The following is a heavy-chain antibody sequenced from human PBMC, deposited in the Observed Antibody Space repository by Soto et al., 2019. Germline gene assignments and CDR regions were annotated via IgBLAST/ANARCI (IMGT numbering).Heavy chain of an antibody. CDR1: GGSISSGGYS. CDR2: IYHSGST. V-gene: IGHV4-30-2*01. D-gene: IGHD3-9*01. CDR3: ARQFAVFRYFDWSYGMDV. J-gene: IGHJ6*02. Sequence: SETLSLTCAVSGGSISSGGYSWSWIRQPPGKGLEWIGYIYHSGSTYYNPSLKSRVTISVDRSKNQFSLKLSSVTAADTAVYYCARQFAVFRYFDWSYGMDVWGQGTTVTVSS.